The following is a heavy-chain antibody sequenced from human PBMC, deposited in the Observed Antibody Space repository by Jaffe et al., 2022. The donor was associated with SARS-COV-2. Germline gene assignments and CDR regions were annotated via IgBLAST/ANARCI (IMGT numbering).Heavy chain of an antibody. CDR2: IYYSGST. CDR1: GGSISSYY. J-gene: IGHJ2*01. V-gene: IGHV4-59*01. D-gene: IGHD6-13*01. CDR3: AREERMPGYSSSYWYFDL. Sequence: QVQLQESGPGLVKPSETLSLTCTVSGGSISSYYWSWIRQPPGKGLEWIGYIYYSGSTNYNPSLKSRVTISVDTSKNQFSLKLSSVTAADTAVYYCAREERMPGYSSSYWYFDLWGRGTLVTVSS.